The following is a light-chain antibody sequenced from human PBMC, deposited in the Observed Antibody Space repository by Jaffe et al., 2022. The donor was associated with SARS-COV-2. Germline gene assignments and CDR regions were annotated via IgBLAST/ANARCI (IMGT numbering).Light chain of an antibody. CDR3: SSYTSSSTLVV. J-gene: IGLJ2*01. V-gene: IGLV2-14*01. CDR2: EVS. Sequence: QSALTQPASVSGSPGQSITISCTGTSTDVGGYNYVSWYQQHPGKAPKFLIYEVSNRPSGVPDRFSASKSGNTASLTISGLQAEDEADYYCSSYTSSSTLVVFGGGTKLTVL. CDR1: STDVGGYNY.